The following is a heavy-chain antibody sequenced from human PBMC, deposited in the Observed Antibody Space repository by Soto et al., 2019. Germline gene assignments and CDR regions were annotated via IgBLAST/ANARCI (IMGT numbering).Heavy chain of an antibody. V-gene: IGHV3-33*01. D-gene: IGHD1-1*01. Sequence: QVQLVESGGGVVQPGRSLRLSCAASGFNFNSYGMHWVRQAPGKGLEWVAVIWYDGSNKYYADSVKGRFTISRDNSKNSLYVQMNSLRVEDTAVYYCVRDTTGAFDIWGQGTMVTVSS. J-gene: IGHJ3*02. CDR3: VRDTTGAFDI. CDR2: IWYDGSNK. CDR1: GFNFNSYG.